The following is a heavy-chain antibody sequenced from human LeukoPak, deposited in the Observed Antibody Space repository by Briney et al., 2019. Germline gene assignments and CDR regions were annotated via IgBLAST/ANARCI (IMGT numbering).Heavy chain of an antibody. D-gene: IGHD3-10*01. V-gene: IGHV1-69*04. CDR3: ARDRLTYYYGSGSDY. J-gene: IGHJ4*02. CDR1: GGTFSSYT. CDR2: IIPILGIA. Sequence: VASVKVSCKASGGTFSSYTISWVRQAPGQGLEWMGRIIPILGIANYAQKFQGRATITADKSTSTAYMELSSLRSENTAVYYCARDRLTYYYGSGSDYWGQGTLVTVSS.